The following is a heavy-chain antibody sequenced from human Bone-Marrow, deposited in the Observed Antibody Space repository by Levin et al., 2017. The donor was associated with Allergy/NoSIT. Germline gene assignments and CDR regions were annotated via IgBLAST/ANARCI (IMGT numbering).Heavy chain of an antibody. Sequence: ASVKVSCKGSPDSFTKYWIGWVRQLPGKGLEWMGIIHPTDSETKYSPSFQGQVTIPADKSISTAYLQWRSLKASDTGLHYCAIHRSCGVAGCYLEGGKFYGMDVWGQGTTVTVSS. CDR1: PDSFTKYW. J-gene: IGHJ6*02. CDR2: IHPTDSET. D-gene: IGHD2-15*01. V-gene: IGHV5-51*01. CDR3: AIHRSCGVAGCYLEGGKFYGMDV.